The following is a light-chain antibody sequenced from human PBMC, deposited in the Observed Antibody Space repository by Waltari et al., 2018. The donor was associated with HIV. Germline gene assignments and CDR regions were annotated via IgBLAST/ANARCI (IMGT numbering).Light chain of an antibody. J-gene: IGKJ1*01. V-gene: IGKV3D-15*03. Sequence: EIVMTQSPVTLSVSPGERATPSCRASQNIGNKIVCYQRRPGQSPRLVIFATAVRATGIPPRCSGSGSGTDFALTLTTLQPEDYGMYYCQQYNGSWTFGRGTRVE. CDR1: QNIGNK. CDR2: ATA. CDR3: QQYNGSWT.